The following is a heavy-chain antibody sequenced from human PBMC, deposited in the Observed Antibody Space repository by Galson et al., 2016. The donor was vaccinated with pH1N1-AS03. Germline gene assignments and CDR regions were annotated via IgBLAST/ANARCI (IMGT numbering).Heavy chain of an antibody. D-gene: IGHD2-8*01. CDR1: GGSIGSYY. CDR2: VYDSGSI. Sequence: SETLSLTCTVSGGSIGSYYWSLIRQPPGMGLEWIGYVYDSGSINYNPSLKSRVSTSVDTSKNQFSLRLRSMTAADTAVYYCAREWSAFDYWGQGTLVTVSS. J-gene: IGHJ4*02. CDR3: AREWSAFDY. V-gene: IGHV4-4*08.